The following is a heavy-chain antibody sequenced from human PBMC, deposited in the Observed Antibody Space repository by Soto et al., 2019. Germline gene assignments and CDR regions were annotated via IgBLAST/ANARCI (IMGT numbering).Heavy chain of an antibody. V-gene: IGHV3-53*01. Sequence: GGSLRLSCAAFGFTISGKKYVAWVRQAPGKGLEWVSALYDLDGSFYAASVKGRFTTSSDSSKTTVYLQMNDLRPDDTAVYYCATWHEREHAYDVWGQGTTVT. CDR3: ATWHEREHAYDV. J-gene: IGHJ3*01. D-gene: IGHD1-1*01. CDR1: GFTISGKKY. CDR2: LYDLDGS.